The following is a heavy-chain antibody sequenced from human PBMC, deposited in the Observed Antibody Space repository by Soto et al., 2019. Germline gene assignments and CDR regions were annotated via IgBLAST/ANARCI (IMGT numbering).Heavy chain of an antibody. Sequence: ASVKVSCKASGYTFTGYYMHWVRQAPGQGLEWMGWINPNSGGTNYAQKFQGRVTMTRDTSISTAYMELSRLRSDDTAVYYCARGGGPAPYYDILTGYYRYYYGMDVWGQGTTVTVSS. J-gene: IGHJ6*02. CDR3: ARGGGPAPYYDILTGYYRYYYGMDV. D-gene: IGHD3-9*01. CDR1: GYTFTGYY. CDR2: INPNSGGT. V-gene: IGHV1-2*02.